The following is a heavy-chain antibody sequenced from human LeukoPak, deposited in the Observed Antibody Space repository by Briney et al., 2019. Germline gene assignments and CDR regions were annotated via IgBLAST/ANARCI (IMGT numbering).Heavy chain of an antibody. V-gene: IGHV3-23*01. CDR3: AKGSGYERSYYYYYMDV. CDR2: ISGSGGST. CDR1: GFPFSSYA. J-gene: IGHJ6*03. D-gene: IGHD5-12*01. Sequence: GGSLRLSCAALGFPFSSYAMSWVRQAPGKGLEWVSAISGSGGSTYYADSVKGRFTISRDNSKNTLYLQMNSLRAEDTAVYYCAKGSGYERSYYYYYMDVWGKGTTVTISS.